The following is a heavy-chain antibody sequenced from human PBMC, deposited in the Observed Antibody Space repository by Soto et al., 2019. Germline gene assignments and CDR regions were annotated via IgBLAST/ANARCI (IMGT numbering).Heavy chain of an antibody. J-gene: IGHJ6*02. V-gene: IGHV1-3*01. CDR2: INAGNGNT. Sequence: GASVKVCCKDSGYTLTSCARHWVHQAPGQRLEWMGWINAGNGNTKYSQKFQGRVTITRDTSASTAYMELSSLRSEDTAVYYCARDRNYYDSSGSVDYYYGMDVWGQGTTVTVSS. D-gene: IGHD3-22*01. CDR3: ARDRNYYDSSGSVDYYYGMDV. CDR1: GYTLTSCA.